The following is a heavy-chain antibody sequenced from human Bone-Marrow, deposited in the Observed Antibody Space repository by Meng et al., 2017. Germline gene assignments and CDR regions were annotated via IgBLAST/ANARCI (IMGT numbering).Heavy chain of an antibody. V-gene: IGHV4-4*02. J-gene: IGHJ2*01. Sequence: QVQLQESGPGLVKPSDTLSLPGAGSGGSISSSNWWSWVRQPPGKGLEWIGEIYHSGSTNYNPSLKSRVTISVDKSKNQFSLKLSSVTAADTAVYYCARVRVEYWYFDLWGRGTLVTVSS. CDR2: IYHSGST. CDR1: GGSISSSNW. CDR3: ARVRVEYWYFDL.